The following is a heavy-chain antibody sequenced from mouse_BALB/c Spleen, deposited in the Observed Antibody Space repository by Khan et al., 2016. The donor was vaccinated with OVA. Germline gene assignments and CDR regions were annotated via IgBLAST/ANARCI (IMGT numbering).Heavy chain of an antibody. CDR3: ARGNYYGYYFDY. CDR2: ISYSGGT. CDR1: GYSITSGYA. V-gene: IGHV3-2*02. D-gene: IGHD1-2*01. J-gene: IGHJ3*01. Sequence: EVQLVESGPGLMKPSQSLSLTCTVTGYSITSGYAWNWIRQFPGNKLEWMGYISYSGGTSYNPSLKSRISITRDTSKNQFFLQLNSVTTEDTATDYCARGNYYGYYFDYWGQGTLVTVSA.